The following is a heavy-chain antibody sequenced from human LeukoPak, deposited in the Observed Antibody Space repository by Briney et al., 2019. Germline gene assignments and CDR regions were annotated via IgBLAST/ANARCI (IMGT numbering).Heavy chain of an antibody. V-gene: IGHV3-7*01. CDR2: IKQDGSEK. J-gene: IGHJ3*02. Sequence: GGSLRLSCAASGFTVSSYWMSWVRKAPGKGLEGVANIKQDGSEKYSVDSGKGRFTISRDNAKNSLYLQMNSLRAEDTAVYYCASRYYDARDLGAFDIWGQGTMVTVSS. CDR3: ASRYYDARDLGAFDI. D-gene: IGHD3-3*01. CDR1: GFTVSSYW.